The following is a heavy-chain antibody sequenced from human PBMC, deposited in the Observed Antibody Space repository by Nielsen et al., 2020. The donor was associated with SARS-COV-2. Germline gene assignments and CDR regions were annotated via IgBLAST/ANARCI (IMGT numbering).Heavy chain of an antibody. CDR3: ARVLGITFGGVISGPFDY. CDR2: IIPIFGTT. J-gene: IGHJ4*02. V-gene: IGHV1-69*05. D-gene: IGHD3-16*02. Sequence: WVRQAPGQGLEWMGGIIPIFGTTNYAPKFQGRVTITRDTSASTAYMELSSLRSEDTAVYYCARVLGITFGGVISGPFDYWGQGTLVTVSS.